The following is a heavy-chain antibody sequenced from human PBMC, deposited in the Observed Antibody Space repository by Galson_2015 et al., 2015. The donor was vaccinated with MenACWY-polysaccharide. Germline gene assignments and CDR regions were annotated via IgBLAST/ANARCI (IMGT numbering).Heavy chain of an antibody. J-gene: IGHJ6*02. CDR1: GFTFSNYG. V-gene: IGHV3-30*18. Sequence: SLRLSCAASGFTFSNYGMHWVRQAPGKGLEWIAFISNDGTNKYYEDSVKGRFTISRDNSENTLYLQMNSLRVEDTAIYYCAKDLNPVVVPATSPGMDVWGQGTTVTVSS. CDR3: AKDLNPVVVPATSPGMDV. D-gene: IGHD2-15*01. CDR2: ISNDGTNK.